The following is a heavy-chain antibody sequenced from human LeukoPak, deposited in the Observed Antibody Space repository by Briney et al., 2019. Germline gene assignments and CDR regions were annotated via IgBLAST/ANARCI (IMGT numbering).Heavy chain of an antibody. D-gene: IGHD4-17*01. V-gene: IGHV4-59*08. Sequence: PSETLSLTCTVSGGPISSYYWSWIRQPPGKGLEWIGYIYYSGSTNYNPSLKSRVTISVDTSKNQFSLKLSSVTAADTAVYYCASLGLTTVTGTPFDYWGQGTLVTVSS. CDR1: GGPISSYY. CDR2: IYYSGST. CDR3: ASLGLTTVTGTPFDY. J-gene: IGHJ4*02.